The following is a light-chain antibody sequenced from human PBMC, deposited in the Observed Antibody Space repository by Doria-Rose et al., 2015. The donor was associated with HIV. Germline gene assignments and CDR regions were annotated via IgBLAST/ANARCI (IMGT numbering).Light chain of an antibody. CDR1: QSLSSTY. CDR2: GGS. V-gene: IGKV3-20*01. CDR3: HQYGTSWT. J-gene: IGKJ1*01. Sequence: TQSPGTLSLSPGERATLSCRASQSLSSTYLAWYQQQPGQAPSLLIYGGSTRATGIPDRFSASGSGTDFTLTINRLEPEDFALYYCHQYGTSWTFGQGTKVEI.